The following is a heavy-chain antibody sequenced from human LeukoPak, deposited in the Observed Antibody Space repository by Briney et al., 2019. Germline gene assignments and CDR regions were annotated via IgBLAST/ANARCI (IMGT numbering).Heavy chain of an antibody. V-gene: IGHV3-74*01. CDR1: GFSFRSYW. CDR3: AREPLHCLGDCFSLFDY. D-gene: IGHD2-21*02. Sequence: GGSLRLSCAASGFSFRSYWMDWVRQVPGKGLGWGSRIRSEGGSTRYADSVHGRFTISRDNAKDTVYLQTNSLRPEDTAVYYCAREPLHCLGDCFSLFDYWGQGTLVTVSS. CDR2: IRSEGGST. J-gene: IGHJ4*02.